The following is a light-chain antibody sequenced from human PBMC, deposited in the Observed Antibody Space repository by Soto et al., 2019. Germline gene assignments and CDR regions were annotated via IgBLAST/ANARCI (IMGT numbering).Light chain of an antibody. Sequence: RVAIPSRASQSIGSGLAWYQQKPGTAPKLLIHDVSSLESGVPSRFSGSGSGTEFTLTISILQPDDSATYCCQQCSSFWTFGQGTKVDI. CDR3: QQCSSFWT. CDR1: QSIGSG. J-gene: IGKJ1*01. V-gene: IGKV1-5*01. CDR2: DVS.